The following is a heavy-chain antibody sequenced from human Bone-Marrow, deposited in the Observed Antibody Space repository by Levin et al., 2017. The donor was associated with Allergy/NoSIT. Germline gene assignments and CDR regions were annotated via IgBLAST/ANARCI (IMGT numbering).Heavy chain of an antibody. V-gene: IGHV1-3*01. CDR3: ARDRIAARLGNWFDP. J-gene: IGHJ5*02. Sequence: ASVKVSCKASGYTFTSYAMHWVRQAPGQRLEWMGWINAGNGNTKYSQKFQGRVTITRDTSASTAYMELSSLRSEDTAVYYCARDRIAARLGNWFDPWGQGTLVTVSS. D-gene: IGHD6-6*01. CDR2: INAGNGNT. CDR1: GYTFTSYA.